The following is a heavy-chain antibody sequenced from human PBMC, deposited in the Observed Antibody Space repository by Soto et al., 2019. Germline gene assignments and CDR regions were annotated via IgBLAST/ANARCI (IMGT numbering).Heavy chain of an antibody. Sequence: QITLKESGPSLVKPTQTLTLTCNFSGFSLNANGVGVGWIRQPPGKALEWLALLYWDGDKRFSPSLKNRLTITKDTSKNQVVLTLTNMDPMDTATYYCAHRHHNDGWIYAFDVWGQGTVVTVSS. CDR1: GFSLNANGVG. CDR3: AHRHHNDGWIYAFDV. D-gene: IGHD6-19*01. V-gene: IGHV2-5*02. CDR2: LYWDGDK. J-gene: IGHJ3*01.